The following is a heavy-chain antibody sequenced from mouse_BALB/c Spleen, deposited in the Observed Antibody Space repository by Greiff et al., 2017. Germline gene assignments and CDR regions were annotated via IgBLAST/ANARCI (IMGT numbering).Heavy chain of an antibody. CDR3: ANYGNYEAWFAY. CDR2: ISYSGST. D-gene: IGHD2-1*01. Sequence: EVKLMESGPGLVKPSQSLSLTCTVTGYSITSDYAWNWIRQFPGNKLEWMGYISYSGSTSYNPSLKSRISITRDTSKNQFFLQLNSVTTEDTATYDCANYGNYEAWFAYWGQGTLVTVSA. J-gene: IGHJ3*01. CDR1: GYSITSDYA. V-gene: IGHV3-2*02.